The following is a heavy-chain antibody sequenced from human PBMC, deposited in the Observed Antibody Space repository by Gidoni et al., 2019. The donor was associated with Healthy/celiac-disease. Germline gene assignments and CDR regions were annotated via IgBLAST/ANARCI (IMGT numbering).Heavy chain of an antibody. D-gene: IGHD3-3*01. CDR2: ISSSSSYI. V-gene: IGHV3-21*01. J-gene: IGHJ5*02. Sequence: EVQLVESGGGLVKPGGSLRLSCAASGFPFSSHSMNWVRQAPGKGLEWVSSISSSSSYIYYADSVKGRFTISRDNAKNSLHLQMNSLRAEDTAVYYCARLKGYDFWSGLNWFDPWGQGTLVTVSS. CDR1: GFPFSSHS. CDR3: ARLKGYDFWSGLNWFDP.